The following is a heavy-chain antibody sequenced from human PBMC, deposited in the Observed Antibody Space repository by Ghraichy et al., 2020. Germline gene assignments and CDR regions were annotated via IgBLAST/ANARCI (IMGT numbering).Heavy chain of an antibody. J-gene: IGHJ2*01. D-gene: IGHD2-15*01. CDR3: AKDLVAVNWYFDL. Sequence: GGSLRLSCAASGFTFSSYGMHWVRQAPGKGLECVADISYDGSNKYYADSVKGRFTISRDNSKNTLYLQMNSLRAEDTTVYYCAKDLVAVNWYFDLWGRGTLVTVSS. V-gene: IGHV3-30*18. CDR2: ISYDGSNK. CDR1: GFTFSSYG.